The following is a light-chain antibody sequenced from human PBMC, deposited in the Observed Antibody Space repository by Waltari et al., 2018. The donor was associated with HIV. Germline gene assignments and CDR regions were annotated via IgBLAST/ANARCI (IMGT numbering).Light chain of an antibody. J-gene: IGKJ2*01. CDR3: QQFYSSPLT. CDR1: QSLLYTSNNKNC. Sequence: DIVMTQSPDSLALSLGEGDTINCKSSQSLLYTSNNKNCLAWYQQKPGQPPNLLIYWASTRESGVPDRFSGSESETDFTLTISGLQAEDVAVYYCQQFYSSPLTFGQGTSLEIK. CDR2: WAS. V-gene: IGKV4-1*01.